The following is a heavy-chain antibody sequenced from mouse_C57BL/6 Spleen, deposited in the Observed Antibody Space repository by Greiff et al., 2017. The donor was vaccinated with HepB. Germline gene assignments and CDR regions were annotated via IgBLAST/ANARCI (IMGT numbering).Heavy chain of an antibody. Sequence: VQLQESGAELVRPGSSVKLSCKASGYTFTSYWMHWVKQRPIQGLEWIGNIDPSDSETHYNQKFKDKATLTVDKSSSTAYMQLSSLTSEDSAVYYCERERSTSMVKTTGYFDVWGTGTTVTVAS. J-gene: IGHJ1*03. CDR2: IDPSDSET. CDR3: ERERSTSMVKTTGYFDV. CDR1: GYTFTSYW. D-gene: IGHD2-2*01. V-gene: IGHV1-52*01.